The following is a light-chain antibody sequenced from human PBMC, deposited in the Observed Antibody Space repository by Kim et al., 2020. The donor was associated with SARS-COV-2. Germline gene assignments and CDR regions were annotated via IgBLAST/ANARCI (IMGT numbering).Light chain of an antibody. Sequence: GQSDTVACSGAVSSIESNYVSWYQQVPGRAPKLLIYRDILRPSGVPDRFSGSKSDHSASLAITGLRSADEALYFCATWDASLSEYVFGPGTKVTVL. CDR3: ATWDASLSEYV. CDR2: RDI. CDR1: VSSIESNY. V-gene: IGLV1-47*01. J-gene: IGLJ1*01.